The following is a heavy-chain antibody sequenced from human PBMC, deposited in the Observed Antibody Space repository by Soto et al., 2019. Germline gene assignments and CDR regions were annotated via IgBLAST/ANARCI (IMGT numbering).Heavy chain of an antibody. CDR2: ISGSGGST. CDR1: GFTFSSYA. J-gene: IGHJ4*02. Sequence: PGGSPRLSCAASGFTFSSYAMSWVRQAPGRGLEWVSAISGSGGSTYYADSVKGRFTVSRDNSRSTLYLQMNSLRAEDTAVYYCAKDLLDNTIGYFDYWGQGTLVTVSS. CDR3: AKDLLDNTIGYFDY. D-gene: IGHD3-3*01. V-gene: IGHV3-23*01.